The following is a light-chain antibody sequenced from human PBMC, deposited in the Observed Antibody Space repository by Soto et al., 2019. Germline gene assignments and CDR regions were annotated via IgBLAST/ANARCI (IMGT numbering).Light chain of an antibody. CDR1: SGHISYA. V-gene: IGLV4-69*01. Sequence: QSVLTQSPSASASLGASVKLTCTLSSGHISYAIAWHQQQPEKGPRYLMKLNSDGSHSKGDGIPDRFSGSSSGAERYLTISSLQSEDEADYYCQTWGTGAHVVFGGGTKLTVL. J-gene: IGLJ2*01. CDR3: QTWGTGAHVV. CDR2: LNSDGSH.